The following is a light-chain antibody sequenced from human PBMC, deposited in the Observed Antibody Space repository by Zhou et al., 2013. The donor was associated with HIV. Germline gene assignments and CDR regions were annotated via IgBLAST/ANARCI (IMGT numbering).Light chain of an antibody. CDR1: QDISGW. CDR2: NAS. CDR3: QQYDSYPLT. J-gene: IGKJ4*01. V-gene: IGKV1D-16*01. Sequence: DIQMTQSPSYVSASVGDRVTITCRASQDISGWLAWYQQKPGKAPKFLISNASTLQSGVPSRFSGRGSGTDYTLTISSLQPEDFATYYCQQYDSYPLTFGGGTKVEIK.